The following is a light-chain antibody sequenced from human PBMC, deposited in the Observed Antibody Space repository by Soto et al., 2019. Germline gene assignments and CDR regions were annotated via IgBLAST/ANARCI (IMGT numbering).Light chain of an antibody. Sequence: QSVLTQPASVSGSPGQSITISCTGTGSDVGAYKYVSWYQQHPGKAPKLIIYEVSNRPSGVSNRFSGSKSGNTASLTISGLQAEDEADYYCNSFTTSSTWVFGGGTKLTVL. CDR2: EVS. V-gene: IGLV2-14*01. CDR3: NSFTTSSTWV. J-gene: IGLJ3*02. CDR1: GSDVGAYKY.